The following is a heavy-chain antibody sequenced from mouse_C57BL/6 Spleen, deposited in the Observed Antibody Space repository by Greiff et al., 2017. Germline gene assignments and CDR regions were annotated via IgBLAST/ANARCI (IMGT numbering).Heavy chain of an antibody. D-gene: IGHD1-1*01. V-gene: IGHV5-17*01. J-gene: IGHJ3*01. CDR2: ISSGSSTI. CDR3: ARDYGSSWAWFAY. Sequence: EVKLVESGRGLVKPGGSLKLSCAASGFTFSDYGMHWVRQAPEKGLEWVAYISSGSSTIYYADTVKGRFTISRDNAKNTLFLQMTSLRSEDTAMYYCARDYGSSWAWFAYWGQGTLVTVSA. CDR1: GFTFSDYG.